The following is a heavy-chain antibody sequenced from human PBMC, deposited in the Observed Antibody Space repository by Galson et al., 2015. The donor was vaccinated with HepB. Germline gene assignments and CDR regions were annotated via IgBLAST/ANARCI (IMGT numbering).Heavy chain of an antibody. V-gene: IGHV1-18*01. D-gene: IGHD2-15*01. Sequence: SVKVSCKASGYTFSTYSITWVRQAPGQGLEWMGWISHYNRDTKYARKFQGRVTMTTDTFTSTAYMELRSLRSDDTAFYYCARGALVGVVGGSQNTYFAPWGQGTLATVSS. CDR3: ARGALVGVVGGSQNTYFAP. J-gene: IGHJ5*02. CDR2: ISHYNRDT. CDR1: GYTFSTYS.